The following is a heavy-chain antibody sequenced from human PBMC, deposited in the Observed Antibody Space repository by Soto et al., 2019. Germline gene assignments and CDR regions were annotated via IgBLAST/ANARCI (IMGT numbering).Heavy chain of an antibody. CDR2: ISGDRNNA. J-gene: IGHJ5*02. Sequence: QVQLVQSGAEVKKPGASVKVSCKASGYTFNSYAISWVRQAPGQGLEWMGWISGDRNNANYAQKFQGRVSLTRDTSTSTAYMELRSLRYDDTAVYYCARDRPTDHWGQGTLVTVSS. CDR1: GYTFNSYA. V-gene: IGHV1-18*01. CDR3: ARDRPTDH.